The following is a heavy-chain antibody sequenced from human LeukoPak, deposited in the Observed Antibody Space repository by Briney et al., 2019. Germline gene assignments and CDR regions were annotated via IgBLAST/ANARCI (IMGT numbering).Heavy chain of an antibody. D-gene: IGHD1-26*01. CDR1: GFTFSIHG. Sequence: GGSLRLSCVASGFTFSIHGMHWVRQAPGKGPEWVAVASYDGSNKYYADSVKGRFTISRDNSKNTLYLQMNSLRAEDTAVYYCAKDRNAPSQWEQPPYYFYGMDVWGQGTTVTVSS. J-gene: IGHJ6*02. CDR3: AKDRNAPSQWEQPPYYFYGMDV. CDR2: ASYDGSNK. V-gene: IGHV3-30*18.